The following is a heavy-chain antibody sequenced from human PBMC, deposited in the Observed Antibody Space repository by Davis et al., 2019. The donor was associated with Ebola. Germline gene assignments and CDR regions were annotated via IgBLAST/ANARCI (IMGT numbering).Heavy chain of an antibody. V-gene: IGHV3-43D*03. CDR3: AKGTMVRGDGKADH. CDR2: ISWDGGTT. Sequence: PGGSLRLSCAASGFSFGDFVMHWVRHAPGKVLEWVSLISWDGGTTYYADSVKGRFTISRSNRRNSLYLQMNSLRPEDTALYYCAKGTMVRGDGKADHWGQGTLVTVSS. D-gene: IGHD3-10*01. CDR1: GFSFGDFV. J-gene: IGHJ4*02.